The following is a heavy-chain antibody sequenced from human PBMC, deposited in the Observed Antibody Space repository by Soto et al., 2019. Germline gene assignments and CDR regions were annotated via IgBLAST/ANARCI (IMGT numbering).Heavy chain of an antibody. D-gene: IGHD1-1*01. V-gene: IGHV1-8*01. CDR2: MNPNSGNT. J-gene: IGHJ4*02. Sequence: RQATGQGLEWMGWMNPNSGNTGYAQKFQGRVTMTRNTSISTAYMELSSLRSEDTAVYYCARWDNGGGDYWGQGTLVTVSS. CDR3: ARWDNGGGDY.